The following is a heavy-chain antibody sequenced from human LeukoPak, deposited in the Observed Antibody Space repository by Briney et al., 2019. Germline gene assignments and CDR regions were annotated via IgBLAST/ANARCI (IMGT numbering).Heavy chain of an antibody. Sequence: SVKVSCKAAGGTFSSYAIGWVRQAPGQGLGWVGGIVPIFGGGSYAQKFQGRGRITMDESTSTAYMELSSLRSDDTAVYYFARVRVFIGRSGYYEPFDYRGQGTLVTVSS. CDR1: GGTFSSYA. CDR2: IVPIFGGG. CDR3: ARVRVFIGRSGYYEPFDY. D-gene: IGHD3-22*01. J-gene: IGHJ4*02. V-gene: IGHV1-69*05.